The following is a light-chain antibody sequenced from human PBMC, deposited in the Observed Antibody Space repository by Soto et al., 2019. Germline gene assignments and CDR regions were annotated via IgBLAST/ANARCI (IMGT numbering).Light chain of an antibody. Sequence: QSVLTQPASVSGSPGQSITISCTGTSSDVGAYNFVSWYQHYPDKAPKVVIYDVANRPSGVSYRFSASKSGNTASLTISGLQAEDEADYYCMSFTGSNTYVFATGTKVTVL. CDR1: SSDVGAYNF. CDR3: MSFTGSNTYV. V-gene: IGLV2-14*03. J-gene: IGLJ1*01. CDR2: DVA.